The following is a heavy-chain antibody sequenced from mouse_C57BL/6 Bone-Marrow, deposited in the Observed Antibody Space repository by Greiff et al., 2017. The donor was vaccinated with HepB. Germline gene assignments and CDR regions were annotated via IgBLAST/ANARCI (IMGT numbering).Heavy chain of an antibody. Sequence: EVKLVESGGGLVQPGGSMKLSCAASGFTFSDAWMDWVRQSPEKGLEWVAEIRNKANNHATYYAESVKGRFTISRDDSKSSVYLQMNSLRAEDTGIYYCTRGYGSRGDFDYWGQGTTLTVSS. CDR2: IRNKANNHAT. V-gene: IGHV6-6*01. CDR1: GFTFSDAW. D-gene: IGHD1-1*01. J-gene: IGHJ2*01. CDR3: TRGYGSRGDFDY.